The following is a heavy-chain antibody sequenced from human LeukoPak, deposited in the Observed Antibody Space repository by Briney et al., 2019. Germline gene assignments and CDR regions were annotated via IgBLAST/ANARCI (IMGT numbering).Heavy chain of an antibody. Sequence: SVKVSCKASGGTFSSYAISWVRQAPGQGLEWMGGIIPIFGTANYAQKFQGRVTITADKSTSTAYMELSSLRSEDTAVYYCARSSGYRGAFDIWGQGTMVAVSS. D-gene: IGHD2-15*01. V-gene: IGHV1-69*06. CDR1: GGTFSSYA. CDR2: IIPIFGTA. J-gene: IGHJ3*02. CDR3: ARSSGYRGAFDI.